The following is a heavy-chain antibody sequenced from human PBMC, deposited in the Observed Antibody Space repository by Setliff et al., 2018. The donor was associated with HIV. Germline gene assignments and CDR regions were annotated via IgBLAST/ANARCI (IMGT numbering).Heavy chain of an antibody. CDR1: GGSASNSRYY. D-gene: IGHD6-19*01. V-gene: IGHV4-39*01. Sequence: NPSETLSLTCTVSGGSASNSRYYWAWIRQPPGKGLEYIGSIHYNERTYYNPSLKSRVAISIDTSKNQFSLNLTSVTAADMGVYYCARGRKKTLAVSGTRYFDFWGQGTLVTVSS. CDR3: ARGRKKTLAVSGTRYFDF. CDR2: IHYNERT. J-gene: IGHJ4*02.